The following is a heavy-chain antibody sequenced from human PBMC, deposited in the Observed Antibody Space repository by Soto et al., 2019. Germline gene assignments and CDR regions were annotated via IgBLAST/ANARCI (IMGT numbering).Heavy chain of an antibody. Sequence: QVQLVQSGPDLKRPGASMNVSCKASGYTFTSYGISWVRQAPGQELEWMAWISPLKGRTQYSQKAQGRVTLSTDTSSNTAYMEMTTLRVDDTAVYYCAMDYGDRPEYFKHWGQGTLVTVS. CDR1: GYTFTSYG. D-gene: IGHD4-17*01. CDR2: ISPLKGRT. V-gene: IGHV1-18*04. CDR3: AMDYGDRPEYFKH. J-gene: IGHJ1*01.